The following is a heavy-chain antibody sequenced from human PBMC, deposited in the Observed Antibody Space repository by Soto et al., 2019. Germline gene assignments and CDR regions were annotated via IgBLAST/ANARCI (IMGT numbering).Heavy chain of an antibody. CDR1: GDAIVKYT. V-gene: IGHV1-69*02. CDR3: VSHAGYDAPVDF. D-gene: IGHD5-12*01. Sequence: QVHLVQSGPEVKKPGSSVKVSCKASGDAIVKYTFTWVRQAPGQGLEWMGRIVSILGLATYAQNFQGRVAITADKPTHTVYVELSSLTSADSAVYFCVSHAGYDAPVDFWCQGTLVTVS. CDR2: IVSILGLA. J-gene: IGHJ4*02.